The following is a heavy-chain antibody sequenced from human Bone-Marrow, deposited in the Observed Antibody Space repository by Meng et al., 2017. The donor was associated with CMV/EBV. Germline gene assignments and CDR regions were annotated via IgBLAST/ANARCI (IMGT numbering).Heavy chain of an antibody. J-gene: IGHJ4*02. D-gene: IGHD2-2*01. Sequence: GSLRLSCAVYGGSFSGYYWSWIRQPPGKGLEWIGEINHSGSTNYNPSLKSRVTISVDTSKNQFSLKLSSVTAADTAVYYCASSSWVGYCSSTSCRQADYWGQGTLVTFSS. CDR2: INHSGST. CDR3: ASSSWVGYCSSTSCRQADY. V-gene: IGHV4-34*01. CDR1: GGSFSGYY.